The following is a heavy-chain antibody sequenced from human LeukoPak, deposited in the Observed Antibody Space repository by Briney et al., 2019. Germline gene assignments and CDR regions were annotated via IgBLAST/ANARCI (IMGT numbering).Heavy chain of an antibody. CDR2: ISYDGSNK. CDR1: GFTFSSYA. D-gene: IGHD1-14*01. V-gene: IGHV3-30-3*01. CDR3: ARSDRVESQNPPRD. Sequence: PGRSLRLSCAASGFTFSSYAMHWVRQAPGKGLERVAVISYDGSNKYYADSVKGRFTISRDNSKNTLYLQMNSLRAEDTAVYYCARSDRVESQNPPRDWGQGTLVTVSS. J-gene: IGHJ4*02.